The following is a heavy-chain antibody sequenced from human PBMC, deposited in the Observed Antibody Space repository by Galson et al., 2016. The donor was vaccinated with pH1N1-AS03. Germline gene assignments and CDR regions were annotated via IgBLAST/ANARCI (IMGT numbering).Heavy chain of an antibody. D-gene: IGHD3-22*01. Sequence: ETLSLTCAVYGGSFSDYFWNWIRQPPGKGLEWIGEISHSGSTIYNPSLKSRVTVSLDTSKNQFSLTLSSVTAADKAMYYCARDPDYYDSSGYHHDTFDMWGQGTMVTVSS. CDR1: GGSFSDYF. V-gene: IGHV4-34*01. CDR3: ARDPDYYDSSGYHHDTFDM. J-gene: IGHJ3*02. CDR2: ISHSGST.